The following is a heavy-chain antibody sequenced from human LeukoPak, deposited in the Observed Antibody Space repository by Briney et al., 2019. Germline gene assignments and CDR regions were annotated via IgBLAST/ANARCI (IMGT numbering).Heavy chain of an antibody. J-gene: IGHJ5*02. D-gene: IGHD3-10*01. CDR3: ARVRNFGEFSNWFDP. Sequence: PSETLSLTCAVYGGSFSGYYWSWIRQPPGKGLEWIGEINHSGSTNYNPSLKSRVTISVDTSKNQFSLKLSSVTAADTAVYYCARVRNFGEFSNWFDPWGQGTLVTVSS. CDR1: GGSFSGYY. V-gene: IGHV4-34*01. CDR2: INHSGST.